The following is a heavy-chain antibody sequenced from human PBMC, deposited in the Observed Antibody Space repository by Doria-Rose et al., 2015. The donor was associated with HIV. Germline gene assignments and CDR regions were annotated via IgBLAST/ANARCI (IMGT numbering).Heavy chain of an antibody. D-gene: IGHD1-1*01. J-gene: IGHJ4*02. CDR1: GFTFNRFA. CDR2: ISDDGTKT. V-gene: IGHV3-30-3*01. Sequence: VQLVESGGGVVQPGRALRLSCQVSGFTFNRFAMDWVRQAPGKGLEWVADISDDGTKTYHADSVKGRFTISRDNSENTLYLQMNSLRLEDTAVYYCARQTPVLWNFDYWGQGTVVTVSS. CDR3: ARQTPVLWNFDY.